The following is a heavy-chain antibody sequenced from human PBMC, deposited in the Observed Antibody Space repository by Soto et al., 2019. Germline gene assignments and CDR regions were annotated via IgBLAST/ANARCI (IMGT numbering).Heavy chain of an antibody. V-gene: IGHV5-51*01. J-gene: IGHJ6*02. CDR3: ARHRTGSYDFWSGYLPYYYGMDV. D-gene: IGHD3-3*01. CDR1: GYSFTSYW. CDR2: IYPGDSDT. Sequence: GESLKISCKGSGYSFTSYWIGWVRQMPGKGLERMGIIYPGDSDTRYSPSFQGQVTISADKSISTAYLQWSSLKASDTAMYYCARHRTGSYDFWSGYLPYYYGMDVWGQGTTVTVSS.